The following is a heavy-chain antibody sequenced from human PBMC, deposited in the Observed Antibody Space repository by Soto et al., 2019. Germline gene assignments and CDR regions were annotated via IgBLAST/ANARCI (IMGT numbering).Heavy chain of an antibody. Sequence: EVQLVESGGGLVQPGGSLRLSCAASGFTFSSYSMNWVRQAPGKGLEWVSYISSSSSTIYYADSVKGRFTISRDNAKNSLYVKMNSRRAEDTAVYYWARANYYGSPGDFDYWGQGTLVTFSS. D-gene: IGHD3-10*01. CDR2: ISSSSSTI. CDR3: ARANYYGSPGDFDY. J-gene: IGHJ4*02. V-gene: IGHV3-48*01. CDR1: GFTFSSYS.